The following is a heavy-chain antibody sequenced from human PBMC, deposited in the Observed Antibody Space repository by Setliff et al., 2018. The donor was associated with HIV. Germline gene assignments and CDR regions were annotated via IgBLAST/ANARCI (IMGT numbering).Heavy chain of an antibody. D-gene: IGHD3-3*01. CDR1: GGSIWSGSYY. CDR2: ITASRGA. CDR3: ARAVVFASGNFWFDP. V-gene: IGHV4-61*09. J-gene: IGHJ5*02. Sequence: LSLTCTVSGGSIWSGSYYWTWIRQPAGKGLEWIGHITASRGATYNPSVKSRVSISLGSPSSEFSLRLTSVSAADTAVYYCARAVVFASGNFWFDPWGPGALVTVSS.